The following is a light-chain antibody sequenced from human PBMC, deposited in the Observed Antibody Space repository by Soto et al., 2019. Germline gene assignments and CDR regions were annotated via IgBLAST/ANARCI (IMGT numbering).Light chain of an antibody. J-gene: IGKJ1*01. Sequence: EIVMTQSPATLSVSPGERATLSCRASQSVSSNLAWYQQKPGQAPRLLIYGASTRATGVPARFSGSGSGTEFTLTISSLQSEDFAVYYCQQYDSCPPAVTFGQGTKVEIK. V-gene: IGKV3-15*01. CDR2: GAS. CDR1: QSVSSN. CDR3: QQYDSCPPAVT.